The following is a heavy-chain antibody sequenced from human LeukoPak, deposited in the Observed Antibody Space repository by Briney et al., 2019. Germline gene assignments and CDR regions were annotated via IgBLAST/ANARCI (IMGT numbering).Heavy chain of an antibody. J-gene: IGHJ4*02. CDR1: GFTFSNYA. Sequence: GGSLRLSCAVSGFTFSNYAMSWVRQAPGKGLNWVSSISADGDRTYSADSVKGRFSISRDNSKNTLSLQLNSLRVEDTAVYYCVKDDTVTSSFEYWGQGTLITVSS. D-gene: IGHD4-17*01. CDR3: VKDDTVTSSFEY. V-gene: IGHV3-23*01. CDR2: ISADGDRT.